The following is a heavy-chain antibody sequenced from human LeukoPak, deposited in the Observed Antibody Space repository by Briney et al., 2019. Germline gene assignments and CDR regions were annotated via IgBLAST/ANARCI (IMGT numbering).Heavy chain of an antibody. CDR3: ARSDCGGDCSDPYFDY. V-gene: IGHV1-69*05. CDR1: GGTFSSHA. Sequence: SVKVSCKASGGTFSSHAISWVRQAPGQGLEWMGRIIPIFGTPNYAQKFQGRVTITTDESTSTAYMELSSLRSEDTAVYYCARSDCGGDCSDPYFDYWGQGTLVTVSS. D-gene: IGHD2-21*02. CDR2: IIPIFGTP. J-gene: IGHJ4*02.